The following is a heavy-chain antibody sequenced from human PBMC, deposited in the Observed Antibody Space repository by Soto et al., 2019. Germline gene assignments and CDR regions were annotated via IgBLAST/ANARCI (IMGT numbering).Heavy chain of an antibody. D-gene: IGHD6-6*01. Sequence: ASVKVSCKASGGTFSSYAISWVRQAPRQGLEWMGGIIPIFGTANYAQKFQGRVTITADESTSTAYMELSSLRSEDTAVYYCARESDSSSSRYYYGMDVWGQGTTVTVSS. J-gene: IGHJ6*02. CDR3: ARESDSSSSRYYYGMDV. V-gene: IGHV1-69*13. CDR1: GGTFSSYA. CDR2: IIPIFGTA.